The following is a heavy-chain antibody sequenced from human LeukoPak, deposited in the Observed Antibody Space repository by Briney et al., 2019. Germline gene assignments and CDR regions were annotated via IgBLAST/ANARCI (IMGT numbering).Heavy chain of an antibody. V-gene: IGHV3-7*03. Sequence: GGSLRLSCAASGFTFSNYWMDWVRQAPGKGLEWVAKIKQDGSRKDYADSVKGRFTISRDNAKNSLYLQMNSLRAEDMALYYCAKDIGSTMVRPLGAFDIWGQGTMVTVSS. D-gene: IGHD3-10*01. CDR3: AKDIGSTMVRPLGAFDI. CDR2: IKQDGSRK. CDR1: GFTFSNYW. J-gene: IGHJ3*02.